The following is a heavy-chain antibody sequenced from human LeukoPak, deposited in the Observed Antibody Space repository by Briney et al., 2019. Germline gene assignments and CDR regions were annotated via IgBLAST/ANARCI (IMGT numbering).Heavy chain of an antibody. Sequence: GGSLRLSCAASGFTFSSYGMHWVRQAPGKGLEWVAVISYDGSNKYYADSVKGRFTISRDNSKNTLYLQMNSLRAEDTAVYYCAKDAASRGSSSWLYNWFDPWGQGTLATVSS. CDR1: GFTFSSYG. J-gene: IGHJ5*02. V-gene: IGHV3-30*18. CDR2: ISYDGSNK. D-gene: IGHD6-13*01. CDR3: AKDAASRGSSSWLYNWFDP.